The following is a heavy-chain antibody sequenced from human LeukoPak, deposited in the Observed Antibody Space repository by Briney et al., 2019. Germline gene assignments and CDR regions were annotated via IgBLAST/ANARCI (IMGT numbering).Heavy chain of an antibody. D-gene: IGHD3-3*01. CDR2: INPNSGGT. CDR3: ARDFEGLRFLEWSN. J-gene: IGHJ4*02. CDR1: GYTFTGYY. V-gene: IGHV1-2*02. Sequence: ASVKASCKASGYTFTGYYMHWVRQAPGQGLEWMGWINPNSGGTNYAQKFQGRVTMTRDTSISTAYMELSRLRSDDTAVYYCARDFEGLRFLEWSNWGQGTLVTVSS.